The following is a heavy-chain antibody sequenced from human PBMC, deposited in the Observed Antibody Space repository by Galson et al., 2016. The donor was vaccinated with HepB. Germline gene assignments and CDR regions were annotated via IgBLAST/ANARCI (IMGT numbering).Heavy chain of an antibody. CDR3: ASDPRQWQRGHNYGLEY. CDR1: GFTFSNYG. Sequence: SLRLSCAASGFTFSNYGMYWVRQAPGKGLEWVAVISYDGDTKYHADSVKGRFTISRDNSKNTLYLQMHRLRFEDTAVYYCASDPRQWQRGHNYGLEYWGQGTQVSVSS. J-gene: IGHJ4*02. V-gene: IGHV3-30*03. D-gene: IGHD5-18*01. CDR2: ISYDGDTK.